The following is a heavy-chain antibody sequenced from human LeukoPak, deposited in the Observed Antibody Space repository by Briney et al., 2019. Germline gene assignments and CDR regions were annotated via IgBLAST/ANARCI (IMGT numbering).Heavy chain of an antibody. CDR2: ISSNGGST. J-gene: IGHJ4*02. D-gene: IGHD3-22*01. V-gene: IGHV3-64*01. Sequence: GSLRLSCAASGLTFSTYAMHWVRQAPGKGLEYVSGISSNGGSTYYANSVKGRFTISRDNSKNTLFLQMGSLRAEDMAVYYCARGAHYYYDRSGYYYFDYWSQGTLVTVSS. CDR1: GLTFSTYA. CDR3: ARGAHYYYDRSGYYYFDY.